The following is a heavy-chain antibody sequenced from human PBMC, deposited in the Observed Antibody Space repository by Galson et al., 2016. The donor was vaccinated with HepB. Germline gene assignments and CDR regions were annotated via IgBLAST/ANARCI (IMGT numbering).Heavy chain of an antibody. CDR2: FDPEDGET. Sequence: SVKVSCKVSGYALTELSMHWVRQAPGKGLEWMGGFDPEDGETNYAQKFQGRVTMTEDTYTDTAYMELSSLRSEDTAVYYCATDMRCGIVATISYAFDIWGQGTMVTVSS. J-gene: IGHJ3*02. CDR1: GYALTELS. CDR3: ATDMRCGIVATISYAFDI. V-gene: IGHV1-24*01. D-gene: IGHD5-12*01.